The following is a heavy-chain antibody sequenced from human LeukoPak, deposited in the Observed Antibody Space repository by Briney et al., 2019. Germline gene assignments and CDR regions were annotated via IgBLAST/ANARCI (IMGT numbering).Heavy chain of an antibody. D-gene: IGHD3-22*01. J-gene: IGHJ4*02. CDR2: ISSSSSYI. CDR1: GFSFSSYS. V-gene: IGHV3-21*01. CDR3: ARDRYYHSTGNVYYFDY. Sequence: GRSLRLSCAASGFSFSSYSMNWVRQAPGKGLEWVSSISSSSSYIYYVDSVKGRYTISRDNAKNSLYLQMNSLRAEDTAVYYCARDRYYHSTGNVYYFDYWGQGTLVTVSS.